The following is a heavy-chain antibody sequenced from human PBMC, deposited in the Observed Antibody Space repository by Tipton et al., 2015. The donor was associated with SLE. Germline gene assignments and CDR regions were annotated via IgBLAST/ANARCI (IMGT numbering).Heavy chain of an antibody. J-gene: IGHJ4*02. D-gene: IGHD3-16*02. V-gene: IGHV4-34*01. CDR3: ARTQYTFGGVIAPFDY. CDR2: INHSGST. CDR1: GGSFSGYY. Sequence: LRLSCAVYGGSFSGYYWSWIRQPPGKGLEWIGEINHSGSTNYNPSLKSRVTISVDTSKNQFSLELSSVTAADTAVYYCARTQYTFGGVIAPFDYWGQGTLVTVSS.